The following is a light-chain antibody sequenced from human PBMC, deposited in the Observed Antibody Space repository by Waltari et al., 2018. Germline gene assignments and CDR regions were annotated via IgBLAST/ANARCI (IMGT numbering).Light chain of an antibody. CDR3: QHYVRLPAT. V-gene: IGKV3-20*01. J-gene: IGKJ1*01. CDR1: QSVSRT. Sequence: EIVLTQSPGILSLSPGERATLSCRASQSVSRTLAWYQQKPGQAPRLLIYGASTRPTGIPDRFSGGGSGTDFSLTISRLEPEDFAVYYCQHYVRLPATFGQGTKVEIK. CDR2: GAS.